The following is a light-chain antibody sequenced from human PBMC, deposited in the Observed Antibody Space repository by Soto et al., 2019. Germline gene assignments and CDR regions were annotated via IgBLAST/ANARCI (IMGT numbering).Light chain of an antibody. CDR3: ATWDDSLNGVV. J-gene: IGLJ3*02. V-gene: IGLV1-44*01. Sequence: QSVLTQPPSASGTPGQGVTISCSGSASNIASKSVNWYQQLPGTAPKLLMYNNNQRPSGVPDRFSGSESGTSASLAISGLQSEDEADYYCATWDDSLNGVVFGGGTKLTVL. CDR2: NNN. CDR1: ASNIASKS.